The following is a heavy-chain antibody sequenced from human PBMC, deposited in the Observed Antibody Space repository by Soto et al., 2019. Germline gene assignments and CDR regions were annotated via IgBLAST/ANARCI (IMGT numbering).Heavy chain of an antibody. Sequence: GGSLRLSCAASGFTFSSYGMHWVRQAPGKGLEWVAVISYDGSNKYYADSVKGRFTISRDNAKNTLYLQMNSLRAEDTAVYYCARVPYCSSSGCYSWFDPWGQGTLVTVSS. CDR1: GFTFSSYG. V-gene: IGHV3-30*03. CDR3: ARVPYCSSSGCYSWFDP. CDR2: ISYDGSNK. D-gene: IGHD2-2*01. J-gene: IGHJ5*02.